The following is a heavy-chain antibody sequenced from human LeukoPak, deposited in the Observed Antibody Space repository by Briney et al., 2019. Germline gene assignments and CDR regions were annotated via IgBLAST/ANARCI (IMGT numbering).Heavy chain of an antibody. CDR2: INPNSDGT. Sequence: GASVKVSCQASGYTFTGYYMHWVRQAPGQGLEWMGWINPNSDGTNYAQKFQGRATMTRDTSIRTAYMELSRLRSDDTAMYYCARETQIVVVPAAYYYYMDVWGKGTTVTVSS. D-gene: IGHD2-2*01. CDR1: GYTFTGYY. V-gene: IGHV1-2*02. J-gene: IGHJ6*03. CDR3: ARETQIVVVPAAYYYYMDV.